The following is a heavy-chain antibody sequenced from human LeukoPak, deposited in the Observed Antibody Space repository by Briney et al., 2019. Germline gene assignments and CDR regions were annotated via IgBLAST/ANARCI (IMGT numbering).Heavy chain of an antibody. CDR3: ARAGGSGWYAFDV. D-gene: IGHD6-13*01. V-gene: IGHV3-13*04. J-gene: IGHJ3*01. Sequence: PGGSLRLSCAASGFTFSSCDMHWVRQATGKGLEWVSGIGSAGDTYYPASVKGRFTISRENGKKSLYLQMNSLRAGDSAVYYCARAGGSGWYAFDVWGQGTMVTVSS. CDR2: IGSAGDT. CDR1: GFTFSSCD.